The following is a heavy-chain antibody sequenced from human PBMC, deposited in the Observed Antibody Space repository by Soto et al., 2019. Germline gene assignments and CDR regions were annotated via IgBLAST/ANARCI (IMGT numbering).Heavy chain of an antibody. V-gene: IGHV4-31*11. CDR3: ATSVFP. Sequence: SETLSLTCAVYGGSFSGYYWNWIRQHPGKGLEWIGYIYYIGSTYYNPSLKSRVTISLDTSKNQFSLRLSSVTAADTAVYYCATSVFPWGQGALVTVSS. CDR2: IYYIGST. CDR1: GGSFSGYY. J-gene: IGHJ5*02.